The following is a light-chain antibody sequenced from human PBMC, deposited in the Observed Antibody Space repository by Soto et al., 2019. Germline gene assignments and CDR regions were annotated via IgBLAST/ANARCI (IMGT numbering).Light chain of an antibody. J-gene: IGLJ3*02. V-gene: IGLV7-43*01. CDR2: STS. CDR1: TGAVTSGHY. Sequence: QAVVTQEPSLTVSPGGTVTLTCASNTGAVTSGHYPNWIQQKPGQAPTALIHSTSAKHSWTPARFSGSLLGDKAALTLSGVRPEDEAEYYCLLYYAGVQVFGGGTQLTVL. CDR3: LLYYAGVQV.